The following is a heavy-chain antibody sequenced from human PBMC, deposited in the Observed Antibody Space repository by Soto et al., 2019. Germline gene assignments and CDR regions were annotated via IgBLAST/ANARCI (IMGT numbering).Heavy chain of an antibody. CDR3: ARPRYDILTGPYQDHDAFDI. Sequence: PSETLSLTCTVSGGSISSGGYYWSWIRQHPGKGLEWIGYIYYSGSTYYNPSLKSRVTISVDTSKNQFSLKLSSVTAADTAVYYCARPRYDILTGPYQDHDAFDIWGQGTMVTVSS. V-gene: IGHV4-31*03. D-gene: IGHD3-9*01. J-gene: IGHJ3*02. CDR1: GGSISSGGYY. CDR2: IYYSGST.